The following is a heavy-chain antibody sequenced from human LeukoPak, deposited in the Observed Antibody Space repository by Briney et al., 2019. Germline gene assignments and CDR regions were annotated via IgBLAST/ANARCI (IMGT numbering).Heavy chain of an antibody. Sequence: SETLSLTCTFSAGSFSPAHWSWIRQPPGKGLEWIGVICDNGNTDYNPSLKSRVTISVDTSKSQFSLKLNSLAAADTAVYYCATGRDPYKTGHWGQGTLVTVSS. J-gene: IGHJ4*02. CDR3: ATGRDPYKTGH. D-gene: IGHD3-10*01. CDR1: AGSFSPAH. CDR2: ICDNGNT. V-gene: IGHV4-59*03.